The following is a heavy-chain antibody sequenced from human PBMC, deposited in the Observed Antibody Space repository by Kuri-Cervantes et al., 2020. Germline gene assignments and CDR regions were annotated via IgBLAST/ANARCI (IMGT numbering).Heavy chain of an antibody. CDR1: GFTFTSSA. CDR3: AADSEPRAYCGGDCLDY. CDR2: IVVGTGNT. J-gene: IGHJ4*02. Sequence: ASVKVSCKASGFTFTSSAVQWVRQARGQRFEWIGWIVVGTGNTNYAQKFQERVTITRDMSTSTAYMELNSLTSEDTAVYYCAADSEPRAYCGGDCLDYWGQGTLVTVSS. V-gene: IGHV1-58*01. D-gene: IGHD2-21*02.